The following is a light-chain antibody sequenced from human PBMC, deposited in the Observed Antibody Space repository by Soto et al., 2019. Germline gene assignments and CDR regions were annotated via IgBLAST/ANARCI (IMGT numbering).Light chain of an antibody. V-gene: IGLV4-69*01. CDR1: SGHSSYA. CDR2: LNSDGSH. CDR3: QTWGTGSVV. Sequence: QSVLTQSPSASASLGASVKLTCTLSSGHSSYAIAWHQQQPEKGPRYLMKLNSDGSHNKGDGIPDRFSGSSSGAERYLTISSIQSEDEADYYCQTWGTGSVVFGGGTQLTVL. J-gene: IGLJ2*01.